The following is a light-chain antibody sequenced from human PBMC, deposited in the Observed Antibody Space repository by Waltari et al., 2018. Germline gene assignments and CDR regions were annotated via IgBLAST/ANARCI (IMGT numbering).Light chain of an antibody. V-gene: IGKV1-27*01. CDR2: AAS. J-gene: IGKJ3*01. CDR3: QKYISAPLT. CDR1: QSTSNY. Sequence: QMKLSTSSLSASVRDRVTIPCRARQSTSNYLAWYQQKPGKDPEPLIYAASTLQSGVPFRFSGSGSGTDFTLTISSLQPEDVSTYYCQKYISAPLTFVPGTKVDI.